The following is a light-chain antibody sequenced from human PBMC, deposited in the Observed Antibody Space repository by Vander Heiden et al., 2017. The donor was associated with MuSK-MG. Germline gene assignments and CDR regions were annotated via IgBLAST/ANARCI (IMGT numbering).Light chain of an antibody. CDR3: CSYAGSYLV. J-gene: IGLJ2*01. Sequence: QSALTQPRSVSGSPGQSVTISCTGTSSDVGGYNYVSWYQQHPGNAPKLMIYDVSKRPSGVPDRFSGSKSGNTASLTISGLQAEDEADYYCCSYAGSYLVFGGGTKLTVL. V-gene: IGLV2-11*01. CDR1: SSDVGGYNY. CDR2: DVS.